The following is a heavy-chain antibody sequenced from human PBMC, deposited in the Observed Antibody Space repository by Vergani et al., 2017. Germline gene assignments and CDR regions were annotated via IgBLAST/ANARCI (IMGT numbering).Heavy chain of an antibody. Sequence: QVQLVESGGGVVQPGRSLRLSCAASGFTFSSYAMHWVRQAPGKGLEWVAVISYDGSNKDYADSVKGRFTISRDNSKNTLYLQMNSLRAEDTAVYYCARPFWSGQWGDYWGQGTLVTVSS. CDR1: GFTFSSYA. J-gene: IGHJ4*02. D-gene: IGHD3-3*01. CDR2: ISYDGSNK. CDR3: ARPFWSGQWGDY. V-gene: IGHV3-30*04.